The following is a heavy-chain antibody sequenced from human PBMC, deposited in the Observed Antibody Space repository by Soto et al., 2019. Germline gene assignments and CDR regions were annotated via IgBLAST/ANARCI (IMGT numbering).Heavy chain of an antibody. CDR1: GFTFRSYG. D-gene: IGHD4-4*01. J-gene: IGHJ4*02. V-gene: IGHV3-30*18. Sequence: GGSLRLSCAASGFTFRSYGMHWVRQAPGKGLEWVAVLSYDGSNKYYADSVKGRFTISRDNSKNTLFLQMNGLRPEDTAVYYCAKAHKTTALSGFDSWGQGTLVTVSS. CDR2: LSYDGSNK. CDR3: AKAHKTTALSGFDS.